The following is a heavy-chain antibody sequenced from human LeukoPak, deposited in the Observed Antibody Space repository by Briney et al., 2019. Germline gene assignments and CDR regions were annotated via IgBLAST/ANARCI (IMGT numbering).Heavy chain of an antibody. J-gene: IGHJ4*02. Sequence: PGGSLRLSCTVSGFYFNNAWMNWVRQAPGKGLEWVGRIKSKADGETTDYAAPVKGRFTISRDDSKNTLYLQMNSLRAEDTAVYYCARDGEMATTYDYWGQGTLVTVSS. CDR1: GFYFNNAW. CDR2: IKSKADGETT. CDR3: ARDGEMATTYDY. V-gene: IGHV3-15*07. D-gene: IGHD5-24*01.